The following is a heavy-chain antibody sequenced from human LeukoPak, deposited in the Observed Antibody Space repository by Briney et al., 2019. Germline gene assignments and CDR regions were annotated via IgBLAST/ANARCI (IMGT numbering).Heavy chain of an antibody. V-gene: IGHV4-39*01. J-gene: IGHJ4*02. CDR2: ISHSGST. D-gene: IGHD4-17*01. CDR3: ARHHDYGDYFDY. CDR1: GGSISTYHYY. Sequence: SETLSLTCTISGGSISTYHYYWAWIRQSPGKGLEWIGSISHSGSTHYNPSLRSRVTISVDSSKIQFSLKVSSVTAADTAVYYCARHHDYGDYFDYWGQGTLVTVSS.